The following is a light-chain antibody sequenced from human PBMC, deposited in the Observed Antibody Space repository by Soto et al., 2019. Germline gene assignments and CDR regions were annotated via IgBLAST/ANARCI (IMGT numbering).Light chain of an antibody. CDR2: SAF. CDR3: QQYNKWPPWT. J-gene: IGKJ1*01. CDR1: QSVSNN. Sequence: ENVLTQSPGTLSLSPWERATLSCRASQSVSNNYLAWYQQKPGQAPRLLIYSAFTRATGIPARFSGSGSGTEFTLTISSLQSEDFAVYYCQQYNKWPPWTFGQGTKVDIK. V-gene: IGKV3-15*01.